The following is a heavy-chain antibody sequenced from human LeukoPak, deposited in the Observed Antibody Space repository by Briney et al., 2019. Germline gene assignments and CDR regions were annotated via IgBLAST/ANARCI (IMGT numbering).Heavy chain of an antibody. V-gene: IGHV3-64*01. CDR3: ARESASSAWLFDY. Sequence: PGGSLRLSCAASGFTFSSYAMHWVRQAPGKGLEYVSAISNSGGSTYYANSVKGRFIISRDNSKNTLYLQMGSLRAEDMAVYYCARESASSAWLFDYWGQGTLVTVSS. CDR2: ISNSGGST. D-gene: IGHD6-19*01. CDR1: GFTFSSYA. J-gene: IGHJ4*02.